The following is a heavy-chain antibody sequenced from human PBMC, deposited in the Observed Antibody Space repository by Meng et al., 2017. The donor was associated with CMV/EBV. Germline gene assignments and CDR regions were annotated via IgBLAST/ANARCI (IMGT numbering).Heavy chain of an antibody. Sequence: GGSLRLSCAASGFTFSSYAMHWVRQAPGKGLEWVAVISYDGSNKYYADPVEGRFTISRDNSKNTLYLQMNSLRAEDTAVYYCASQDIVVVPAHNWFDPWGQGTLVTVSS. CDR1: GFTFSSYA. D-gene: IGHD2-2*01. CDR2: ISYDGSNK. J-gene: IGHJ5*02. V-gene: IGHV3-30-3*01. CDR3: ASQDIVVVPAHNWFDP.